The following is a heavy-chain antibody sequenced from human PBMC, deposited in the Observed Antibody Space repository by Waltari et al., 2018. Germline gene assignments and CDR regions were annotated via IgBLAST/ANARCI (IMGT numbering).Heavy chain of an antibody. CDR3: ARGEATYYYDSSGYPG. V-gene: IGHV3-21*01. CDR1: GFTFSSYS. J-gene: IGHJ4*02. Sequence: EVQLVESGGGLVKPGGSLRLSCAASGFTFSSYSMNWVRQAPGKGLEWVSSISSSSSYIYYADSVKGRFTISRDNAKNSLYLQMNSLRAEDTAVYYCARGEATYYYDSSGYPGWGQGTLVIVSS. CDR2: ISSSSSYI. D-gene: IGHD3-22*01.